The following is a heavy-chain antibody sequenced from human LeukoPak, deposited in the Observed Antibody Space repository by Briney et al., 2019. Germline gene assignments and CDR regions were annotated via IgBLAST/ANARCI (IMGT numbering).Heavy chain of an antibody. Sequence: PGESLKISCKGSGYSSTSNWIGWVRQMPGKGLEWMGIIYPGNSDTRYSPSFQGQVTISADRSISTAYLQWSSLKASDTAMYYCATQNGGYCSSTNCYTNFNYWGQGTLVTVSS. D-gene: IGHD2-2*01. CDR1: GYSSTSNW. V-gene: IGHV5-51*01. J-gene: IGHJ4*02. CDR3: ATQNGGYCSSTNCYTNFNY. CDR2: IYPGNSDT.